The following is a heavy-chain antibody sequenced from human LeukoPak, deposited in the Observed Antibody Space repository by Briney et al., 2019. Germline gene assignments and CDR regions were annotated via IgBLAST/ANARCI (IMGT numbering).Heavy chain of an antibody. D-gene: IGHD4-17*01. CDR1: GFTFSSYE. CDR2: ISSSGSTI. J-gene: IGHJ3*02. V-gene: IGHV3-48*03. CDR3: ARWDPDYGDPHDAFDI. Sequence: QPGGSLRLSCAASGFTFSSYEMNWVRQAPGKGLEWVSYISSSGSTIYYADSVKRRFTISRDNAKNSLYLQMNSLRAEDTAVYYCARWDPDYGDPHDAFDIWGQGTMVTVSS.